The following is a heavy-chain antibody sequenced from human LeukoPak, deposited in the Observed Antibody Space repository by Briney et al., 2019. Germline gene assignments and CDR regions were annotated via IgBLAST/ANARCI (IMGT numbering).Heavy chain of an antibody. CDR3: ARGEISYGYYFDY. J-gene: IGHJ4*02. CDR1: GGSISSGGYS. Sequence: PSETLSLTCTVSGGSISSGGYSWSWIRQPPGMGLEWIGYIYHSGSTYYNPSLKSRVTISVDRSKNQFSLKLSSVTAADTAVYYCARGEISYGYYFDYWGQGTLVTVSS. D-gene: IGHD5-18*01. CDR2: IYHSGST. V-gene: IGHV4-30-2*01.